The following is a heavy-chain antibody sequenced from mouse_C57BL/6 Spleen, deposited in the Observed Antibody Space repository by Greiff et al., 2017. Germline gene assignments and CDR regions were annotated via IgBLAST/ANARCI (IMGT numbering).Heavy chain of an antibody. V-gene: IGHV2-2*01. CDR1: GFSLTSYG. Sequence: VMLVESGPGLVQPSQSLSITCTVSGFSLTSYGVHWVRQSPGKGLEWLGVIWSGGSTDYNAAFISRLSISKDNSKSQVFFKMNSLQADDTAIYYCARKGGYYGSLAYWGQGTLVTVSA. CDR2: IWSGGST. CDR3: ARKGGYYGSLAY. D-gene: IGHD1-1*01. J-gene: IGHJ3*01.